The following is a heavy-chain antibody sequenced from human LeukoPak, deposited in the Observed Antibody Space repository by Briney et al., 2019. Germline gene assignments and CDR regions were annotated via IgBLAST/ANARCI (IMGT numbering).Heavy chain of an antibody. Sequence: SETLSLTCAVYGGPFSGYYWSWIRRPPGKGLEWIGEINHSGSTNYNPSLKSRVTISVDTSKNQFSLKLSSVTAADTAVYYCARDHPGGAAANRGWFDPWGQGTLVTVSS. J-gene: IGHJ5*02. CDR1: GGPFSGYY. CDR2: INHSGST. V-gene: IGHV4-34*01. CDR3: ARDHPGGAAANRGWFDP. D-gene: IGHD6-13*01.